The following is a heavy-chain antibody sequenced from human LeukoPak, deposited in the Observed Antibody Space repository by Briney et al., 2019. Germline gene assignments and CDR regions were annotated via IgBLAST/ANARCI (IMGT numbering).Heavy chain of an antibody. V-gene: IGHV1-2*02. CDR3: ARDILTAAAGSPPFDY. Sequence: ASVKVSCKASGYTFTGYYMHWVRQAPGQGLEWMGWINPNSGGTNYAQKFQGRVTMTRDTSISTAYMGLSRLRSDDTAVYYCARDILTAAAGSPPFDYWGQGTLVTVSS. CDR1: GYTFTGYY. D-gene: IGHD6-13*01. J-gene: IGHJ4*02. CDR2: INPNSGGT.